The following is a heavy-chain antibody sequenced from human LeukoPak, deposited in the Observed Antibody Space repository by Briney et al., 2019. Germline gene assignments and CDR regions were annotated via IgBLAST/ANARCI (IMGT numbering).Heavy chain of an antibody. CDR1: GFTLSSYS. V-gene: IGHV3-48*04. J-gene: IGHJ4*02. CDR3: ARAPRIGGSCYYDY. CDR2: ISSSSSTI. D-gene: IGHD2-15*01. Sequence: GGSLRLSCAASGFTLSSYSMNWVRQAPGKGLEWVSYISSSSSTIYYADSVKGRFTISRDNAKNSLYLQMNSLRAEDTAVYYCARAPRIGGSCYYDYWGQGTLVTVSS.